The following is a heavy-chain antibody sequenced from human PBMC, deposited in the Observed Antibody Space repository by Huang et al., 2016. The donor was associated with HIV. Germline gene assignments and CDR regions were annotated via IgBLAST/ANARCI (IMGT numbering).Heavy chain of an antibody. CDR2: IYYSGDT. J-gene: IGHJ4*02. V-gene: IGHV4-39*01. CDR3: ARHFGSWSGYFDS. D-gene: IGHD3-10*01. Sequence: QLQLQESGPGLVRPSETLSLICTVSGGSITDSHYYWGWIRQPPGKGLEWIGSIYYSGDTDYNPSLKSRVPRSVDTSKNRFSLDIRSVAVADTAIYYCARHFGSWSGYFDSWGQGTLVPVSS. CDR1: GGSITDSHYY.